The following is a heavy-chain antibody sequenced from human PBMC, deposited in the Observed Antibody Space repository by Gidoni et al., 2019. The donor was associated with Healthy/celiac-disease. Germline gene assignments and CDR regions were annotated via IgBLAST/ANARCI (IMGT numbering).Heavy chain of an antibody. J-gene: IGHJ4*02. CDR1: GFTFSSYS. Sequence: EVQLVESGGGLVKPGGSLRPPCAPPGFTFSSYSMNWVRQAPGKGLEWVSSISSSSSYIYYADSVKGRFTISRDNAKNSLYLQMNSLRAEDTAVYYCARERWLRNPDYWGQGTLVTVSS. CDR2: ISSSSSYI. D-gene: IGHD5-12*01. CDR3: ARERWLRNPDY. V-gene: IGHV3-21*01.